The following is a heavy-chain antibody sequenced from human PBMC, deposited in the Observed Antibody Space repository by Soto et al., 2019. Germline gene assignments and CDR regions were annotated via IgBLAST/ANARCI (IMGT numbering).Heavy chain of an antibody. Sequence: QVQLVQSGAEVKKPGASVKVSCKASGYTFTSYGISWVRQAPGQGLEWMGWSSAYNGNTNYAQKLQGRVTMTTDTTTSTAYRELRSLSSDDTAVYYCARDGYIAARPGWYFGLWGRGTLVTVSS. CDR3: ARDGYIAARPGWYFGL. D-gene: IGHD6-6*01. CDR2: SSAYNGNT. V-gene: IGHV1-18*01. CDR1: GYTFTSYG. J-gene: IGHJ2*01.